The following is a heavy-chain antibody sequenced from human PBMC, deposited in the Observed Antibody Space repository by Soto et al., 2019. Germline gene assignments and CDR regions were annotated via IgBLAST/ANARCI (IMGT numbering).Heavy chain of an antibody. CDR3: ASTIFGTTYYYY. V-gene: IGHV3-48*03. D-gene: IGHD1-7*01. CDR2: IRGGGSPI. J-gene: IGHJ4*02. Sequence: GSLRRACAASGLTFGTYEVNWVRQAPGKGLEWGSYIRGGGSPILYADSVKGRCTIPRDNAKNSLYLQMNSLIAEDTAIYYWASTIFGTTYYYYWVQKALLTLS. CDR1: GLTFGTYE.